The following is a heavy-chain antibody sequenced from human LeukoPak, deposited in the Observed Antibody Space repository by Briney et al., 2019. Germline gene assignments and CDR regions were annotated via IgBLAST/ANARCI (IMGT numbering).Heavy chain of an antibody. D-gene: IGHD3-22*01. CDR1: GFTFSAYS. CDR3: ARDRDDDSSGSIDDAFGI. Sequence: GGSLRLSCAASGFTFSAYSMNWVRQAPGRGLEWVSSISSSSRSIYNADSVKGRFTISRDNAKSSLYLQMNSLRAEDTAVYYCARDRDDDSSGSIDDAFGIWGEGRMVTVSS. V-gene: IGHV3-21*01. CDR2: ISSSSRSI. J-gene: IGHJ3*02.